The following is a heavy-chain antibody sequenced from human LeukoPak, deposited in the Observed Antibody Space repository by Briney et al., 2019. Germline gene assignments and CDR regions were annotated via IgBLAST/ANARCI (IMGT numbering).Heavy chain of an antibody. D-gene: IGHD4-23*01. CDR1: GYRFSKYW. CDR2: ISAYNGNT. CDR3: ARPRRNSAFSVGDY. V-gene: IGHV1-18*04. J-gene: IGHJ4*02. Sequence: GESLKISCEGSGYRFSKYWIGWVRQAPGQGLEWMGWISAYNGNTNYAQKLQGRVTMTTDTSTSTAYMELRSRRSDDTAVYYCARPRRNSAFSVGDYWGQGTLVTVSS.